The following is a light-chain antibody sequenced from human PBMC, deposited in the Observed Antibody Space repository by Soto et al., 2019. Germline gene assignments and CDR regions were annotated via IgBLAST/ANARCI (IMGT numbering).Light chain of an antibody. CDR3: AAWDDSLSCWV. J-gene: IGLJ3*02. Sequence: QSVLTQPPSASGTPGQRVTISCSGSSSNIGSNYVYWYQQLPGTAPKLLIYRNNQRPSGVPDRFSGSKSGTSASLAISGLRSEDEADYYCAAWDDSLSCWVFGGGTKVNV. CDR2: RNN. V-gene: IGLV1-47*01. CDR1: SSNIGSNY.